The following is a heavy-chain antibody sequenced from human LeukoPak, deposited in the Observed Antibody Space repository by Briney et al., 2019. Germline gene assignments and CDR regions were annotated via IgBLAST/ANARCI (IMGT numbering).Heavy chain of an antibody. Sequence: ASVKVSCKVSGYTLTELSMHWVRQAPGKGLEWMGGFDPEDGETIYAQKFQGRVTMTEDTSTDTAYMELSSLRSEDTAVYYCATVSLTGTDAFDIWAKGQWSPSLQ. CDR1: GYTLTELS. CDR2: FDPEDGET. V-gene: IGHV1-24*01. CDR3: ATVSLTGTDAFDI. D-gene: IGHD3-9*01. J-gene: IGHJ3*02.